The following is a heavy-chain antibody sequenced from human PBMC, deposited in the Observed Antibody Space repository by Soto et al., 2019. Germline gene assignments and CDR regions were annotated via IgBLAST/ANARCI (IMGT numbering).Heavy chain of an antibody. J-gene: IGHJ6*02. V-gene: IGHV3-7*01. Sequence: EVRLVESGGGLVQPGGSLRLSCVASGFTFTSYWMSWVRQAPGKGLEWVANIKGDGSEKRYVDSVKGRLTISRDNAKNSVYLQMISLRVEDTALYYCGRDEVRNGVGVWGQGTTVTVSS. CDR3: GRDEVRNGVGV. CDR1: GFTFTSYW. CDR2: IKGDGSEK.